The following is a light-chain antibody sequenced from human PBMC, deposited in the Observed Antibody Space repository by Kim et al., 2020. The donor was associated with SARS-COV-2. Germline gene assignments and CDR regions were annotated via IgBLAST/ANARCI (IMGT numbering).Light chain of an antibody. V-gene: IGLV3-21*01. CDR2: YDK. CDR3: QVWE. J-gene: IGLJ2*01. Sequence: SYVVTQPPSASVAPGETATITCGGDNIGTRSVHWYQQKPGQAPMLLIYYDKDRPSGIPDRFSGSNSGNTATLTISRVEAGDEADYYCQVWEFGGGTQLTVL. CDR1: NIGTRS.